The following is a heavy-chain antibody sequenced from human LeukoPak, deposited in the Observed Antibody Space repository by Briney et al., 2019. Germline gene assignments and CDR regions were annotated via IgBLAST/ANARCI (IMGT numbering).Heavy chain of an antibody. CDR2: IYYGGST. Sequence: PSETLSLTCTVSGGSISTYDWSWIRQPPGKGLEWIGYIYYGGSTNYNPSLKSRVTISVDTSKNQFSLKLSSVTAADTAVYYCARGWTRLPGDYGGPLGAFDIWGQGTMVTVSS. V-gene: IGHV4-59*01. CDR3: ARGWTRLPGDYGGPLGAFDI. J-gene: IGHJ3*02. D-gene: IGHD4-23*01. CDR1: GGSISTYD.